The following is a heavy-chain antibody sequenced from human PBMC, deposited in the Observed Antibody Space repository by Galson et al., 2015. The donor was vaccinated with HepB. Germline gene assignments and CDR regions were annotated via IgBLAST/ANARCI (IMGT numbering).Heavy chain of an antibody. Sequence: SLRLSCAASGFTVSSNYMSWVRQAPGKGLEWVSVIYSGGSTYYADSVKGRFTISRDNSKNTLYLQMNSLRAEDTAVYYCARYTLSSSWYHELDYWGQGTLVTVSS. CDR2: IYSGGST. J-gene: IGHJ4*02. CDR1: GFTVSSNY. CDR3: ARYTLSSSWYHELDY. V-gene: IGHV3-53*01. D-gene: IGHD6-13*01.